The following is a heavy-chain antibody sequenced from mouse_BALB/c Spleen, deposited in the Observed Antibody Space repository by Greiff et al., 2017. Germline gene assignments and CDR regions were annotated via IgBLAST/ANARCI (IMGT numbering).Heavy chain of an antibody. Sequence: EVHLVESGPGLVKPSQSLSLTCTVTGYSITSDYAWNWIRQFPGNKLEWMGYISYSGSTSYNPSLKSRISITRDTSKNQFFLQLNSVTTEDTATYYCAREGDDYDHYAMDYWGQGTSVTVSS. CDR3: AREGDDYDHYAMDY. J-gene: IGHJ4*01. D-gene: IGHD2-4*01. CDR1: GYSITSDYA. V-gene: IGHV3-2*02. CDR2: ISYSGST.